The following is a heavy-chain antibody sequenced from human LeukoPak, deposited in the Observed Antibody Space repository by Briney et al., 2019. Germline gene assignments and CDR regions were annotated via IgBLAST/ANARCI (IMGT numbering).Heavy chain of an antibody. CDR2: IYHSGST. Sequence: KPSETLSLTCTVSGGSISSSSYYWGWIRQPPGKGLEWIGSIYHSGSTYYNPSLKSRVTISVDTSKNQFSLKLSSVTAADTAVYYCARLLTTTVTTSVFDYWGQGTLVTVSS. J-gene: IGHJ4*02. CDR3: ARLLTTTVTTSVFDY. CDR1: GGSISSSSYY. V-gene: IGHV4-39*07. D-gene: IGHD4-11*01.